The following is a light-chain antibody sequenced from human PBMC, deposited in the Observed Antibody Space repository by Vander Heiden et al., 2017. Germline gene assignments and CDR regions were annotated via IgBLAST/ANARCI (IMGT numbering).Light chain of an antibody. CDR3: QSYDTRVSGAKV. V-gene: IGLV1-40*01. Sequence: QSVLTQPPSVSGAPGKRVTISCTGSSSNIGTNSDVNWYQQLAGKAPRLLISGDRNRPSGVPDRFSGSRSGTSASLVITWLQADDEAYYYCQSYDTRVSGAKVFGGGTKLTVL. J-gene: IGLJ3*02. CDR2: GDR. CDR1: SSNIGTNSD.